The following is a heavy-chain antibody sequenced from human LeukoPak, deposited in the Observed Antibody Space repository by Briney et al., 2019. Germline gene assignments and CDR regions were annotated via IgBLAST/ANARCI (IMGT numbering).Heavy chain of an antibody. CDR1: GFSFSSYG. CDR2: IRSDGSNK. D-gene: IGHD2-21*02. V-gene: IGHV3-30*02. CDR3: ARVAYCGGDCYNI. Sequence: GGSLRLSCAGSGFSFSSYGMHWVRQAPGKGLEWMAFIRSDGSNKYYADSVKGRFTISRDNSKNTLYLQMNSLRAEDTAVYYCARVAYCGGDCYNIWGQGTMVTVSS. J-gene: IGHJ3*02.